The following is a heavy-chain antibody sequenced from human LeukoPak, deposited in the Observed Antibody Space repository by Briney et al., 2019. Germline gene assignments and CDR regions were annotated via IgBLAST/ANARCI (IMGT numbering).Heavy chain of an antibody. J-gene: IGHJ4*02. CDR3: ARGRYCSSTSCYYFDY. D-gene: IGHD2-2*01. Sequence: SQTLSLTCTVSGGSISSGSYYWRWIRQPAGKGLEWIGRIYTSGSTNYNPSLKSRVTISVDTSKNQFSLKLSSVTAADTAVYYCARGRYCSSTSCYYFDYWGQGTLVTVSS. CDR1: GGSISSGSYY. V-gene: IGHV4-61*02. CDR2: IYTSGST.